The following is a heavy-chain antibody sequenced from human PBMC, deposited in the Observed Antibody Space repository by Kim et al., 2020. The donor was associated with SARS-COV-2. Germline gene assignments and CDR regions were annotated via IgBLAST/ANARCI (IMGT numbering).Heavy chain of an antibody. CDR1: GGSFSGYY. CDR3: ARGGEIVGARDLDY. D-gene: IGHD1-26*01. V-gene: IGHV4-34*01. Sequence: SETLSLTCAVYGGSFSGYYWSWIRQPPGKGLEWIGEINHSGSTNYNPSLKSRVTISVDTSKNQFSLKLSSVTAADTAVYYCARGGEIVGARDLDYWGQGTLVTVSS. CDR2: INHSGST. J-gene: IGHJ4*02.